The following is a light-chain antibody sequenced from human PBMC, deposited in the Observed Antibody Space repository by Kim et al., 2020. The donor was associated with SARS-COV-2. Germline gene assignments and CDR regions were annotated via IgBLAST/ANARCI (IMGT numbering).Light chain of an antibody. Sequence: SITISCTGTSSDVGGYNYVSWYQQHPGKAPKLMIYDVSNGPSGVSNRFSGSKSGNTASLTISGPQAEDEADYYCSSYTSISTLVLIFGGGTQLTVL. CDR3: SSYTSISTLVLI. CDR2: DVS. J-gene: IGLJ2*01. V-gene: IGLV2-14*03. CDR1: SSDVGGYNY.